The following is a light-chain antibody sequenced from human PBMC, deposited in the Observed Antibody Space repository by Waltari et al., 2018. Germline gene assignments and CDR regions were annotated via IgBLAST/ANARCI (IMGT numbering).Light chain of an antibody. Sequence: QSALTQPASVSASPGQSITISCTGTSSDVGGYNSVSWYQQHPGKAPKRMIYDVSKRPSGVSNRFSGSKSGNTASLTISGLQAEDEADYYCSSYTSSSTGVFGTGTKVTVL. CDR2: DVS. CDR3: SSYTSSSTGV. V-gene: IGLV2-14*01. J-gene: IGLJ1*01. CDR1: SSDVGGYNS.